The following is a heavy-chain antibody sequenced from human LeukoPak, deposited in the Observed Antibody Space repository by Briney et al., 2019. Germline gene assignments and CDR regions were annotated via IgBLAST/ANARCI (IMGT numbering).Heavy chain of an antibody. CDR2: ISSSSSYI. D-gene: IGHD3-10*01. CDR3: TRAYDSGTYSSFDY. Sequence: GGSLRLSCGASGFTLSDYSMNWVRQAPGKGLEWVSSISSSSSYISYADSVKGRFTISRDNAENSVYLQMNGLRAEDTAVYYCTRAYDSGTYSSFDYWGQGTLVTVTS. J-gene: IGHJ4*02. CDR1: GFTLSDYS. V-gene: IGHV3-21*01.